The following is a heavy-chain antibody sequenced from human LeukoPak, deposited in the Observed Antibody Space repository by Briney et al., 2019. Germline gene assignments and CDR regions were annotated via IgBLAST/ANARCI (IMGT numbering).Heavy chain of an antibody. J-gene: IGHJ6*02. CDR2: INPNSGGT. D-gene: IGHD2-2*01. CDR1: GYTFTGYY. CDR3: ARERAPCCSSTSCYPHYYYGMDV. Sequence: ASVKVSCKASGYTFTGYYMHWVRQAPGQGLEWMGWINPNSGGTNYAQKFQGWVTMTRDTSISTAYMELSRLRPDDTAVYYCARERAPCCSSTSCYPHYYYGMDVWGQGTTVTVSS. V-gene: IGHV1-2*04.